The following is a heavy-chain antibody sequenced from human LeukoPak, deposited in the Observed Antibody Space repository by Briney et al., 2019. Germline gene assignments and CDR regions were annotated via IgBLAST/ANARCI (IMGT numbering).Heavy chain of an antibody. CDR1: GYTFTSYD. CDR2: MSPNSGNT. D-gene: IGHD3-3*01. CDR3: ARSPEILRFLEWLPPNYYYGMDV. Sequence: ASVKVSCKASGYTFTSYDINWVRQATGQGLEWMRWMSPNSGNTGYAQKFQGRVTMTRNTSISTAYMELSSLRSEDTAVYYCARSPEILRFLEWLPPNYYYGMDVWGQGTTVTVSS. V-gene: IGHV1-8*01. J-gene: IGHJ6*02.